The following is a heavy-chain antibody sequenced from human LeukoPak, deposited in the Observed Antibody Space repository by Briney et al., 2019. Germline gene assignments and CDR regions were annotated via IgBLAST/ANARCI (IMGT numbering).Heavy chain of an antibody. D-gene: IGHD3-22*01. CDR3: ARTAYYYDSSGYDDAFDI. J-gene: IGHJ3*02. Sequence: PGGSLRLSCAASGFTFSSYSMNWVRQAPGKGLEWVSYISSSSSTRYYADSLKGRFTISRDNAKNSLYLQMNSLRAEDTAVYYCARTAYYYDSSGYDDAFDIWGQGTMVTVSS. V-gene: IGHV3-48*04. CDR1: GFTFSSYS. CDR2: ISSSSSTR.